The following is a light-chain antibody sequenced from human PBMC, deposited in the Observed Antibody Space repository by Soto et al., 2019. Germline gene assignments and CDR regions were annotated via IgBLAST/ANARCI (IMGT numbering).Light chain of an antibody. V-gene: IGLV1-51*01. CDR1: SSNIGNNY. CDR2: DTI. J-gene: IGLJ2*01. CDR3: GAWDSTLSAVL. Sequence: QSVLTQPPSVSAAPGQKVTISCSGSSSNIGNNYVSWYQQLPGTAPKLLIYDTIKRPSGIPDRFSGSKSGTSATLGITGLQTGDEADYYCGAWDSTLSAVLFGGGTKLTVL.